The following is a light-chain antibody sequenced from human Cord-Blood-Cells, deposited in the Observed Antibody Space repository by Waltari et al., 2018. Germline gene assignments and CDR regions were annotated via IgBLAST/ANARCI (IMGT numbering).Light chain of an antibody. CDR2: DVS. CDR3: SSYTSSSTLV. CDR1: SSDVGGYNY. V-gene: IGLV2-14*01. Sequence: QSALTQPASVSGSPGQSITISCTGTSSDVGGYNYVSWYQQHPGKAPKLMIYDVSNRPSGLSNRFSGSKSGNTASLTISALQAEDEAEYYCSSYTSSSTLVFGTGTKVTVL. J-gene: IGLJ1*01.